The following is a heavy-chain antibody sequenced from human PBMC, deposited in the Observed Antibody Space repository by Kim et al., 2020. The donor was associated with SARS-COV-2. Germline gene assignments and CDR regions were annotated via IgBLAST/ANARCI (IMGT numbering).Heavy chain of an antibody. Sequence: VKGQFTITRDNSKNTLYLQMNSLRAEDTAVYCCARDKELWFTRAYGMDVWGQGTTVTVSS. D-gene: IGHD5-18*01. J-gene: IGHJ6*02. V-gene: IGHV3-30*07. CDR3: ARDKELWFTRAYGMDV.